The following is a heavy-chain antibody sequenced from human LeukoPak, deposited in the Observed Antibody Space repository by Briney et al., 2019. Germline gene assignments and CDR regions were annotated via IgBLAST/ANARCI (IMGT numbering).Heavy chain of an antibody. CDR2: ISYDGSNK. D-gene: IGHD1-26*01. CDR3: ARDSEAAFDI. Sequence: GGSLRLSCAASGFTFSGYAMHWVRQAPGKGLEWVAVISYDGSNKYYADSVKGRFTISRDNSKNTLYLQMNSLRAEDTAVYYCARDSEAAFDIWGQGTMVTVSS. CDR1: GFTFSGYA. V-gene: IGHV3-30*01. J-gene: IGHJ3*02.